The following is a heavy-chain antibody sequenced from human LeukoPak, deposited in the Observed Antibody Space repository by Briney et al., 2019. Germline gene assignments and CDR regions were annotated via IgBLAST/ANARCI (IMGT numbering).Heavy chain of an antibody. Sequence: ASVKVSCKASGYTFTSYDINWVRQATGQGLEWMGWMNPNSGNTDYAQKLQGRVTITSNTSISTAYMELSSLRSEDTAVYYCARGEKGIAAGGGYNWFDPWGQGTLVTVSS. CDR1: GYTFTSYD. D-gene: IGHD6-13*01. CDR3: ARGEKGIAAGGGYNWFDP. J-gene: IGHJ5*02. V-gene: IGHV1-8*01. CDR2: MNPNSGNT.